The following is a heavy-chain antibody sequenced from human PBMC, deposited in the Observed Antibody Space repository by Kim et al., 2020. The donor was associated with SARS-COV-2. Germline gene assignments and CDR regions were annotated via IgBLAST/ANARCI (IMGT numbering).Heavy chain of an antibody. J-gene: IGHJ4*02. D-gene: IGHD6-13*01. Sequence: YADSVKGRFTISRDNAKNSLYLQMNSLRAEDTAVYYCARSSEVAALFVDYWGQGTLVTVSS. V-gene: IGHV3-11*01. CDR3: ARSSEVAALFVDY.